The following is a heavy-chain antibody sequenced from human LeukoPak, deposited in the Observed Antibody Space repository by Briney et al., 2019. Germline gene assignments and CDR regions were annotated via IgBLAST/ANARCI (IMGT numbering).Heavy chain of an antibody. CDR1: GGPFSGYY. CDR3: ARGNSYGYLR. D-gene: IGHD5-18*01. CDR2: INHSGGT. V-gene: IGHV4-34*01. Sequence: SETLSLTCAVYGGPFSGYYWSWIRQPPGKGLEWIGEINHSGGTNYNPSLKSRVTISVDTSKNQFSLKLSSVTAADTAVYYCARGNSYGYLRWGQGTLVTVSS. J-gene: IGHJ4*02.